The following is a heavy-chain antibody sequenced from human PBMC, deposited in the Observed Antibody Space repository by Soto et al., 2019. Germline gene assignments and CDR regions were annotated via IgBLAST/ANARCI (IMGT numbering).Heavy chain of an antibody. V-gene: IGHV3-53*01. CDR2: IYSCGST. CDR3: ARDRVESGYPEYFQH. J-gene: IGHJ1*01. Sequence: EVQLVESGGGLIQPGGSLRLSCAASGFTVSSNYMSWVRQAPGKGLEWVSVIYSCGSTYYADSVKGRFTISRDNSKNTLYLQMNSLRDEDTAVYYCARDRVESGYPEYFQHWGQGTLVPVSS. CDR1: GFTVSSNY. D-gene: IGHD3-22*01.